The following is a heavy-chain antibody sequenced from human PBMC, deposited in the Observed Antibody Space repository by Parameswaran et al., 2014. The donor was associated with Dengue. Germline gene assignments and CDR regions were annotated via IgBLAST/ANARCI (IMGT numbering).Heavy chain of an antibody. J-gene: IGHJ4*02. V-gene: IGHV5-51*01. Sequence: VRQMPGKGLEWMGIIYPDDSDTRYSPSFQGQVTISADKSISTAYLQWSSLKASDTAMYYCARLPPVGAMRLWGQGTLVTVSS. D-gene: IGHD1-26*01. CDR3: ARLPPVGAMRL. CDR2: IYPDDSDT.